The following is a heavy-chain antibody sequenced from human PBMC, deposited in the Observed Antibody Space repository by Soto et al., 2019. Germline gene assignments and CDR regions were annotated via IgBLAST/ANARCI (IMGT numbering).Heavy chain of an antibody. J-gene: IGHJ4*02. V-gene: IGHV3-23*01. CDR1: GFTFSDYA. CDR3: AKYRDLFTSSFGERAHFDS. CDR2: LSGSGGSK. Sequence: GGSLRLSCAASGFTFSDYAMSWVRQTPGKGLEWVSALSGSGGSKYYADSVQGRFTISRDNSENTLYLQMNSLRAEDTAVYFCAKYRDLFTSSFGERAHFDSWGQGTLVTVSS. D-gene: IGHD3-10*01.